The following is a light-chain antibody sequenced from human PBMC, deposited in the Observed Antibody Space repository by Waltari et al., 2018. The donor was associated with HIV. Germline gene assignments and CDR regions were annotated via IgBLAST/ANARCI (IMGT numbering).Light chain of an antibody. V-gene: IGLV2-11*01. J-gene: IGLJ3*02. Sequence: QSALTQPRPVSGSPGQSVPISCTGTSSDVGGYNYVSWYQQHPGKAPKLMIYDVSKRPSGVPDRFSGSKSGNTASLTISGLQAEDEADFYCCSYAGDYTFRFGGGTKLTVL. CDR1: SSDVGGYNY. CDR2: DVS. CDR3: CSYAGDYTFR.